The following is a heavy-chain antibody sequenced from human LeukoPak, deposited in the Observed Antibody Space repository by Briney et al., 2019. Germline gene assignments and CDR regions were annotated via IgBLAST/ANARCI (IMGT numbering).Heavy chain of an antibody. CDR2: IYHSGST. CDR3: ARGAYYYDSSGPEDAFDI. Sequence: SGTLSLTCAVSGGSISSSNWWSWVRQPPGKGLEWIGEIYHSGSTNYNPSLESRVTISVNKSKNQSSLKLSSVTAADTAVYYCARGAYYYDSSGPEDAFDIWGQGTMVTVSS. V-gene: IGHV4-4*02. D-gene: IGHD3-22*01. J-gene: IGHJ3*02. CDR1: GGSISSSNW.